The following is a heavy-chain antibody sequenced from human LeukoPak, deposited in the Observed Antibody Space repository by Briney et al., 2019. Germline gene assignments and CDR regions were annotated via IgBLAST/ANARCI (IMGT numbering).Heavy chain of an antibody. D-gene: IGHD2-2*01. CDR2: IKSKTDGGTT. V-gene: IGHV3-15*01. J-gene: IGHJ4*02. CDR1: GFTFSNAW. CDR3: TTDIVVVPAAGGKSAFDY. Sequence: GGSLRLSCAASGFTFSNAWMSWVRQAPGKGLEWVGRIKSKTDGGTTDYAAPVKGRFTISRDDSKNTLYLQMSSLKTEDTAVYYCTTDIVVVPAAGGKSAFDYWGQGTLVTVSS.